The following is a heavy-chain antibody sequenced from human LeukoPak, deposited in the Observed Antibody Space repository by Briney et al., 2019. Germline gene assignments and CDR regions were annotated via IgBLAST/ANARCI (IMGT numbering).Heavy chain of an antibody. V-gene: IGHV4-4*07. CDR2: IYTSGST. CDR3: AGTSMVRGVIDY. Sequence: PSETLSLTCAVSGGSISSYYWSWIRQPAGKGLEWIGRIYTSGSTNYNPSLKSRVTMSVDTSKNQFSLKLSSVTAADTAVYYCAGTSMVRGVIDYWGQGTLVTVSS. J-gene: IGHJ4*02. D-gene: IGHD3-10*01. CDR1: GGSISSYY.